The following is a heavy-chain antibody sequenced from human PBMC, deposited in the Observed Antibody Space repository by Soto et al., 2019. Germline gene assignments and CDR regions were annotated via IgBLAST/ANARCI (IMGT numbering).Heavy chain of an antibody. CDR1: GGSISSGGYY. V-gene: IGHV4-31*03. CDR2: MYYSRST. CDR3: AIGSGEYYFGMDA. D-gene: IGHD6-19*01. J-gene: IGHJ6*02. Sequence: QVQLQESGPGLVKPSQTLSLTCTVSGGSISSGGYYRSWIRQHPGKGLEWIGYMYYSRSTYYNPSLKSGVTISVVTSKNQFSLKLNSVTAADTAVYYCAIGSGEYYFGMDAWGQGTTVTVSS.